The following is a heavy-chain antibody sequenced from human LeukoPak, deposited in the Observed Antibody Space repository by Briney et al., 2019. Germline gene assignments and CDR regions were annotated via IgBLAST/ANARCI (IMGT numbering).Heavy chain of an antibody. Sequence: GGSLRLSCAASGFTFSSYGMHWVRQAPGKGLEWVALIWYDGSNKYYADSVKGRLTISRDNSKNTLYLQVNSLRAEDTAVYYCAREGPRGNSQFDYWGQGTPVTVSS. V-gene: IGHV3-33*01. J-gene: IGHJ4*02. CDR1: GFTFSSYG. CDR3: AREGPRGNSQFDY. CDR2: IWYDGSNK. D-gene: IGHD2/OR15-2a*01.